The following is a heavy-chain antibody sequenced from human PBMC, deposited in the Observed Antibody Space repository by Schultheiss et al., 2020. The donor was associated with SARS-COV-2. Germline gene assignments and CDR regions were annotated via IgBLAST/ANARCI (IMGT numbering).Heavy chain of an antibody. V-gene: IGHV3-48*04. D-gene: IGHD2-21*01. CDR1: GFTFSSYA. Sequence: GESLKISCAASGFTFSSYAMSWVRQTPGKGLEWVSYIGSSGNTIYYADSVKGRFTISRDNAKNAVYLQMNHLRVEDTAVYYCARPMGSCGGGGRCFPFDEWGQGTMVTVSS. CDR2: IGSSGNTI. J-gene: IGHJ4*02. CDR3: ARPMGSCGGGGRCFPFDE.